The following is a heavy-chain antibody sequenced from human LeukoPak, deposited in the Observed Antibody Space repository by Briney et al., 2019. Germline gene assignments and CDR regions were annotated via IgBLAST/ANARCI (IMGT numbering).Heavy chain of an antibody. Sequence: ASVKVSCKASGYTFTSYGISWVRQAPGQGLEWMGWISAYNGNTNYAQKLQGRVTMTTDTSTSTAYMELRSLRSDDTAVYYCARDPNYYGSGSYYNVKHPFDYWGQGTLVTVSS. CDR2: ISAYNGNT. J-gene: IGHJ4*02. CDR3: ARDPNYYGSGSYYNVKHPFDY. CDR1: GYTFTSYG. D-gene: IGHD3-10*01. V-gene: IGHV1-18*01.